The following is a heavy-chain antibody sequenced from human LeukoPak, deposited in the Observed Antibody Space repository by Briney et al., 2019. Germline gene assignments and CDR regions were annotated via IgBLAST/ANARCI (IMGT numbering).Heavy chain of an antibody. CDR1: GDSISRSNYY. CDR3: ARQVAIVEPTDPNWFDS. D-gene: IGHD1-26*01. Sequence: PSETLSLTCNVSGDSISRSNYYWGWIRQTPGKGLEWIGSIFYSGSTYYTPSLKSRVTMALDMSKNHFSLRLTSVTAADTAVYYCARQVAIVEPTDPNWFDSWGQGTLVTVSS. J-gene: IGHJ5*01. V-gene: IGHV4-39*07. CDR2: IFYSGST.